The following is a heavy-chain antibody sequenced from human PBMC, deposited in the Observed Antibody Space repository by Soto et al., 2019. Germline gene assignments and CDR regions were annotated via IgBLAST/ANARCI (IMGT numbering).Heavy chain of an antibody. CDR1: GYMFTTYG. CDR3: ARTGGGMAARPLEY. D-gene: IGHD6-6*01. V-gene: IGHV1-18*01. J-gene: IGHJ4*02. CDR2: ISVYNGNK. Sequence: QVQLVQSGGEVRKPGASVEVSCKTSGYMFTTYGISWVRQVPGQGLEWMAWISVYNGNKKYAEKFQGRVNMTADTSTSPVSMELRGLTSDDTATYFCARTGGGMAARPLEYWGQGTLVTVSS.